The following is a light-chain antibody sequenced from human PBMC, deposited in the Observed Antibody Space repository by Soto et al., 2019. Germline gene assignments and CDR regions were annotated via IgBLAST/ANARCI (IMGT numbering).Light chain of an antibody. V-gene: IGKV1-6*01. CDR1: QDISND. J-gene: IGKJ4*01. CDR2: AIS. Sequence: AIQMTQSPSSLSASVGDRVTITCRASQDISNDLGWYQQKPGKAPKLLIYAISNLQSGVPSRFSGSGSGTDFTLTINTLQPEDFATYYCLQDYNYPLTFGGGTQVEI. CDR3: LQDYNYPLT.